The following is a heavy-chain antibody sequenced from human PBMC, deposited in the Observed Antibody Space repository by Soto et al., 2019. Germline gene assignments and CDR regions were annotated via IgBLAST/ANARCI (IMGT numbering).Heavy chain of an antibody. CDR2: ISGSCDGI. Sequence: VQLLESGGALVQPGGSQRLSCVSSGFTFSTNYGLAWVRQARGKGLEWVSSISGSCDGIAYADSVKGRFTISTDSSKNMLYLQMNNLRADDTAVYFCAKKCRGSCPFDYWGQGTLVTVSS. V-gene: IGHV3-23*01. D-gene: IGHD1-26*01. CDR1: GFTFSTNYG. CDR3: AKKCRGSCPFDY. J-gene: IGHJ4*02.